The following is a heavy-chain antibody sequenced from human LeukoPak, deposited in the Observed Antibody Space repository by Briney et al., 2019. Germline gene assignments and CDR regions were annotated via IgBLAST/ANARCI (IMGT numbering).Heavy chain of an antibody. J-gene: IGHJ4*02. D-gene: IGHD3-22*01. CDR3: ARDRGDSDGYRRESDY. CDR2: INPDGSST. CDR1: GFTFSIYW. V-gene: IGHV3-74*01. Sequence: GGSLRLSCEASGFTFSIYWMHWVRQAPGKGLVWVSRINPDGSSTNYADSGKGRFTISRDNAKNTLYLQMNSLRAEDTDVYYCARDRGDSDGYRRESDYWGQGTLVTVSS.